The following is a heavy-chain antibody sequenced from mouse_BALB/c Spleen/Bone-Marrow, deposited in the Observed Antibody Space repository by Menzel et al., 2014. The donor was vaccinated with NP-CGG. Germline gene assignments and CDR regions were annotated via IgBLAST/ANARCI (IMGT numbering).Heavy chain of an antibody. CDR3: ARYYNYYFDV. V-gene: IGHV1S81*02. J-gene: IGHJ1*01. CDR2: INPSNGRA. Sequence: SGAEVVKPGASVRLPCKTSGYTXTNYWMHWVKQRPGQGLEWIGDINPSNGRATYSEKFKSKATLTVDTSSSTAYMQRSSLTSEDSAVYYCARYYNYYFDVWGAGTTVTVSS. CDR1: GYTXTNYW. D-gene: IGHD1-1*01.